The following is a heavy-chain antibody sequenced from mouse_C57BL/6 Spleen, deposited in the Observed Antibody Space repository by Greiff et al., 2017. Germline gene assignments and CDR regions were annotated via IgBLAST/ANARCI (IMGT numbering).Heavy chain of an antibody. CDR3: ARSSLITTVVDFDY. Sequence: EVKLVESGGGLVKPGGSLKLSCAASGFTFSDYGMHWVRQAPEKGLEWVAYISSGSSTIYYADTVKGRFTISRDNAKNTLFLQMTSLRSEDTAMYYCARSSLITTVVDFDYWGQGTTLTVSS. CDR1: GFTFSDYG. J-gene: IGHJ2*01. V-gene: IGHV5-17*01. D-gene: IGHD1-1*01. CDR2: ISSGSSTI.